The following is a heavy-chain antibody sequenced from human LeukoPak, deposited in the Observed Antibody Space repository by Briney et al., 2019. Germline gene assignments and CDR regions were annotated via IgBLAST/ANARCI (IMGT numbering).Heavy chain of an antibody. CDR1: GGTFSSYA. CDR2: IIPIFGIA. CDR3: ARDAGPSGSYQEGWFDP. Sequence: GASVKVSSKASGGTFSSYAISWVRQAPGQGLEWMGRIIPIFGIANYAQKFQGRVTITADKSTSTAYMELSSLRSEDTAVYYCARDAGPSGSYQEGWFDPWGQGTLVTVSS. J-gene: IGHJ5*02. V-gene: IGHV1-69*04. D-gene: IGHD1-26*01.